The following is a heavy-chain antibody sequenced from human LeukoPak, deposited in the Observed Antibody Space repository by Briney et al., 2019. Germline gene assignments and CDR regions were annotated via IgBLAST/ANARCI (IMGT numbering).Heavy chain of an antibody. V-gene: IGHV1-2*02. CDR1: GYTFTGYY. J-gene: IGHJ6*03. Sequence: ASVKVSCKASGYTFTGYYMHWVRQAPGQGLEWMGWINPNSGGTNYAQKFQGRVTMTRDTSISTAYMELSRLRSDDTAVYCCARDHRLVLGAYYYYYYMDVWGKGTTVTVSS. CDR2: INPNSGGT. CDR3: ARDHRLVLGAYYYYYYMDV. D-gene: IGHD6-19*01.